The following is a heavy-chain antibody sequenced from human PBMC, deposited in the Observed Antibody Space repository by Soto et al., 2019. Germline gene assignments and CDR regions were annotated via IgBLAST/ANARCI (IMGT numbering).Heavy chain of an antibody. CDR3: ARGYYDSSGYYIDVFDI. V-gene: IGHV4-30-4*01. Sequence: SETLSLTCTVSGGSISSGDYYWSWIRQPPGKGLEWVGYIYYSGSTYYNPSLRSRVTISVDTSKNQFSLNLSSVTAAGTAVYYCARGYYDSSGYYIDVFDIWGQGTMVTVSS. CDR1: GGSISSGDYY. J-gene: IGHJ3*02. D-gene: IGHD3-22*01. CDR2: IYYSGST.